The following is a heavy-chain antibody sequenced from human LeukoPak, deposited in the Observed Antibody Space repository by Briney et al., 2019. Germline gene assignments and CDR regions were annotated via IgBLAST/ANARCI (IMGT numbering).Heavy chain of an antibody. J-gene: IGHJ5*02. V-gene: IGHV4-4*07. CDR2: IYTSEKT. Sequence: SETLSLTCAVYGGSFSGYYWSWIRQPAGKGLEWIGRIYTSEKTNYNPSLKSRVTISVDTSKNQFSLKLSSVTAADTAVYYCARERGYNMRPSGDLLDPWGQGILVTVSS. CDR1: GGSFSGYY. D-gene: IGHD5-12*01. CDR3: ARERGYNMRPSGDLLDP.